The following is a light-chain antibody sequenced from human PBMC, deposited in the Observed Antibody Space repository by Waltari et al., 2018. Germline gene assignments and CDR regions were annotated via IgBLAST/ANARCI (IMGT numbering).Light chain of an antibody. CDR2: SAS. CDR1: QSVNKN. V-gene: IGKV3-15*01. J-gene: IGKJ4*01. CDR3: QQYNYWPLT. Sequence: EIVMTQSPATLSVSPGERAALSCRASQSVNKNLAWFQQKPGQAPRLLIHSASTRSTGIPARFSGSGSGTEFTLTISSLQSEDFAVYYSQQYNYWPLTFGGGTKVEI.